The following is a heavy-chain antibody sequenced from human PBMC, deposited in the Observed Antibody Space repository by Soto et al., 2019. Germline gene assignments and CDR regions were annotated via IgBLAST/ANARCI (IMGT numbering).Heavy chain of an antibody. Sequence: ASVKVSCKASGYTFTSYDINWVRQATGQGLEWMGWMNPNSGNAGYAQKFQGRVTMTRNTSISTAYMELSSLRSEDTAVYYCARGGGNYYYYGMDVWGQGTTVTVSS. J-gene: IGHJ6*02. V-gene: IGHV1-8*01. CDR1: GYTFTSYD. D-gene: IGHD1-26*01. CDR2: MNPNSGNA. CDR3: ARGGGNYYYYGMDV.